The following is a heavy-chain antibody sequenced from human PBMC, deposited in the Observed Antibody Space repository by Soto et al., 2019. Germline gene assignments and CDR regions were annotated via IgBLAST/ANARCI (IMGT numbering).Heavy chain of an antibody. CDR1: GFAFSTYS. CDR3: ARDLGVAVATLTLDY. Sequence: DVQLVESGGGLVRPGGSLRLSCAASGFAFSTYSMNWVRQAPGKGLEWVSDITTSSTYRGYADSVKGRFTISRDDAKNSLYLHMNSLRVEDTGVYYCARDLGVAVATLTLDYWGRGTLVTVSS. D-gene: IGHD2-15*01. CDR2: ITTSSTYR. V-gene: IGHV3-21*02. J-gene: IGHJ4*02.